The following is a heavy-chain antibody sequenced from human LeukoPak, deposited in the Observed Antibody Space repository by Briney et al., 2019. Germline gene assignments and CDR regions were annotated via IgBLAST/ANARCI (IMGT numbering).Heavy chain of an antibody. D-gene: IGHD4-11*01. CDR3: VRHLPYSNYCNY. V-gene: IGHV4-39*01. CDR2: IYYSGST. Sequence: NPSETLSLTCTVSGGSISSSSYYWGWIRQPPGKGLEWIASIYYSGSTYYNPSLKSRVTISVDTSKNQFSPKLSSVTAADTAVYYCVRHLPYSNYCNYWGQGTLVTVSS. CDR1: GGSISSSSYY. J-gene: IGHJ4*02.